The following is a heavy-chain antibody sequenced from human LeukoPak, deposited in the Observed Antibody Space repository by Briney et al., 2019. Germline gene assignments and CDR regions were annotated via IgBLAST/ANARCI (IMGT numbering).Heavy chain of an antibody. CDR3: AATLVPYYYYYGMDV. V-gene: IGHV1-58*01. J-gene: IGHJ6*02. D-gene: IGHD6-6*01. CDR2: IVVGSGST. Sequence: SVKVSCKASGFTFTSSAVQWVRQARGQRLEWIGWIVVGSGSTNYAQKFQERVTITRDMSTSTAYMELSSLRSEDTAVYYCAATLVPYYYYYGMDVWGQGTTVTVSS. CDR1: GFTFTSSA.